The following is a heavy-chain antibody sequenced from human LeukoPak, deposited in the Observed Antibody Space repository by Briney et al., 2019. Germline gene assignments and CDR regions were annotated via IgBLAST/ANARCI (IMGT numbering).Heavy chain of an antibody. CDR1: GFTFSSYA. J-gene: IGHJ6*02. CDR3: ARGRRDGYNSAPSYGMDV. D-gene: IGHD5-24*01. CDR2: IYYSGST. Sequence: GSLRLSCAASGFTFSSYAMSWVRQAPGKGLEWIGYIYYSGSTSYNPSLNSRVTISVDTSKNQFSLKLSSVTAADTAVYYCARGRRDGYNSAPSYGMDVWGQGTTVTVSS. V-gene: IGHV4-59*01.